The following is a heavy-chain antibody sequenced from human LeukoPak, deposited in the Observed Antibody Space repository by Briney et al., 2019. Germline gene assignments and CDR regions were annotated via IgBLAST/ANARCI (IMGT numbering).Heavy chain of an antibody. J-gene: IGHJ4*02. V-gene: IGHV3-23*01. Sequence: GGSLTLSCSASGVTLSSYPMIGLREAPGKAGVGGSTLTYSNGNIYYVDYVKGRFTSTKDNSKNTMYVHMASLRAEDTAVYYCAHHPSYAMGGVDYWGQGTLVTVSS. D-gene: IGHD2-8*01. CDR2: LTYSNGNI. CDR1: GVTLSSYP. CDR3: AHHPSYAMGGVDY.